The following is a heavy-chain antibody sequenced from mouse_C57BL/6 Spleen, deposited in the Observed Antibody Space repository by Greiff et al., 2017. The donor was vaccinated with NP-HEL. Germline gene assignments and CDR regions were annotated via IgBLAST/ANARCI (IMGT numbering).Heavy chain of an antibody. CDR1: GYTFTDYY. Sequence: VQLQQSGPVLVKPGASVKMSCKASGYTFTDYYMNWVKQSHGKSLEWIGVINPYNGGTSYNQKFKGKATLTVDKSSSTAYMELNSLTSEDSAVYYCASPYDGYFAYWGQGTLVTVSA. J-gene: IGHJ3*01. CDR3: ASPYDGYFAY. V-gene: IGHV1-19*01. D-gene: IGHD2-9*01. CDR2: INPYNGGT.